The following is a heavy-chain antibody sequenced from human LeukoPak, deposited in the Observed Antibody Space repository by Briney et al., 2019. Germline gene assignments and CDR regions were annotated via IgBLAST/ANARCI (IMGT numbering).Heavy chain of an antibody. CDR3: ARDLAWNGGGYYYYGMDV. Sequence: ASVKVSCKASGYTFTSYYMHWVRQAPGQGLEWMGWINPNSGGTNYAQKFQGWVTMTRDTSISTAYMELSRLRSDDTAVYYCARDLAWNGGGYYYYGMDVWGQGTTVTVSS. CDR2: INPNSGGT. CDR1: GYTFTSYY. D-gene: IGHD1-1*01. V-gene: IGHV1-2*04. J-gene: IGHJ6*02.